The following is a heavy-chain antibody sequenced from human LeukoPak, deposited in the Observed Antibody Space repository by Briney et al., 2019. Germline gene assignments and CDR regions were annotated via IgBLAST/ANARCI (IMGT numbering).Heavy chain of an antibody. Sequence: SVKVSCKASGGIFSNHAIAWVRQAPGQGLEWMGGIIPKLGTVKYAEKFQGRVTITTDESSSTVYMEMSSLTSGDTAMFYCAGSRGLRFMECPLWGQGTMVIVSS. V-gene: IGHV1-69*05. CDR3: AGSRGLRFMECPL. J-gene: IGHJ3*01. D-gene: IGHD3-3*01. CDR2: IIPKLGTV. CDR1: GGIFSNHA.